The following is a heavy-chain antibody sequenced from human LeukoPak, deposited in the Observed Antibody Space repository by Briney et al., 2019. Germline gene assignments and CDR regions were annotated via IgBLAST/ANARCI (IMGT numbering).Heavy chain of an antibody. CDR3: ARHLRVGATVLISFNF. Sequence: ASVKVSCKDSGYTFTNYGISWVRHAPGQGLEWMGWISGDNGNTNYERKVQGRVTMTTDTSTSTAYMELRSLRSDDTAIYYCARHLRVGATVLISFNFWGQGTLVTVSS. CDR1: GYTFTNYG. J-gene: IGHJ4*02. V-gene: IGHV1-18*01. D-gene: IGHD1-26*01. CDR2: ISGDNGNT.